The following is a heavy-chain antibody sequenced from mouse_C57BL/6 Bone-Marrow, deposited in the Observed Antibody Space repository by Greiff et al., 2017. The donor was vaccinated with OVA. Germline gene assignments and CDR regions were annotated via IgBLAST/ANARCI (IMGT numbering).Heavy chain of an antibody. J-gene: IGHJ1*03. CDR3: AIGTTVAFYWYFDV. V-gene: IGHV1-26*01. D-gene: IGHD1-1*01. Sequence: EVQLQQSGPELVKPGASVKISCKASGYTFTDYYMNWVKQSHGKSLEWLGDINPNNGGTSYNQKFMGKATLTVDKSSSTAYMELRSLTSEDSAVYYCAIGTTVAFYWYFDVWGTGTTVTVSS. CDR1: GYTFTDYY. CDR2: INPNNGGT.